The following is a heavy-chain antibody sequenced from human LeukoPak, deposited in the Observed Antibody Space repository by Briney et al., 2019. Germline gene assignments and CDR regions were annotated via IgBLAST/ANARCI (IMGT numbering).Heavy chain of an antibody. V-gene: IGHV3-30*02. CDR1: GFTFSSYG. J-gene: IGHJ4*02. CDR2: IRYDGSNK. Sequence: GGSLRLSCAASGFTFSSYGMHWVRQAPGKGLEWVAFIRYDGSNKYYADSVKGRFTISRDNSKNTLYLQMSSLRAEDTAVYYCAKEGRGSGSYYFDYWGQGTLVTVSS. CDR3: AKEGRGSGSYYFDY. D-gene: IGHD3-10*01.